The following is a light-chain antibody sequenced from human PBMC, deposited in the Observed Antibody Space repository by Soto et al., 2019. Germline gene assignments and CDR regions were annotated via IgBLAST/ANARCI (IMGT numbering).Light chain of an antibody. V-gene: IGKV1-39*01. CDR2: AAS. CDR1: QSISSY. J-gene: IGKJ1*01. CDR3: LQYHNLWA. Sequence: DIQMTQSPSTLSASVGDRVTITCRASQSISSYLNWYQQKPGKAPKLLIYAASSLRSGVPSRFSGSGSGTEFTLTTSSLQPEDFTVYSCLQYHNLWAFGQGTKVDIK.